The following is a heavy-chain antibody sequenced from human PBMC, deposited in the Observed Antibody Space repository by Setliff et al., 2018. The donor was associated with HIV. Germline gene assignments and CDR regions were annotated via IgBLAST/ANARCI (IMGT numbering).Heavy chain of an antibody. V-gene: IGHV1-2*02. Sequence: GASVKVSCKASGYTFTDYYIHWVRQAPGQGLEWMGWINPNSGGTNYAQRFQGRVTMTRDTSTSTVYMELRSLRSEDTAIYYCASKGGSGNYPDSDAFDIWGQGTLVTVSS. J-gene: IGHJ3*02. CDR1: GYTFTDYY. D-gene: IGHD3-10*01. CDR2: INPNSGGT. CDR3: ASKGGSGNYPDSDAFDI.